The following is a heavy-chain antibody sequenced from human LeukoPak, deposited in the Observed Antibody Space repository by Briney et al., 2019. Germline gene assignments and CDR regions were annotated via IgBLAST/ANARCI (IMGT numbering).Heavy chain of an antibody. CDR3: ARLRFDFWSGYTHPYFDY. J-gene: IGHJ4*02. CDR2: IYYSGTT. Sequence: SETLSLTCTVSGGSISSSSYSWGWIRQPPGKGLEWIGSIYYSGTTYYNPSLKSRVTISVDMSKIQFSLKLSSVAATDTAVYFCARLRFDFWSGYTHPYFDYWGQGTLVTVSS. D-gene: IGHD3-3*01. CDR1: GGSISSSSYS. V-gene: IGHV4-39*01.